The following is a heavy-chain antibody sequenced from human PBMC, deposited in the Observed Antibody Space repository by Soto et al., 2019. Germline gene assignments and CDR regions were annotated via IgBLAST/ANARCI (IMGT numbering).Heavy chain of an antibody. Sequence: EVQLLESGGRLVQPGGSLRLSCAASGFSFSIYAMNWVRQAPGKGLEWVSGISGGGGSTYYADSVKGRFTISRDNSKNTLYLQMNSLRVEDTAVYYCAKDPTSYDSRAQFDSWGQGTLVTVSS. CDR3: AKDPTSYDSRAQFDS. V-gene: IGHV3-23*01. CDR1: GFSFSIYA. D-gene: IGHD3-22*01. J-gene: IGHJ4*02. CDR2: ISGGGGST.